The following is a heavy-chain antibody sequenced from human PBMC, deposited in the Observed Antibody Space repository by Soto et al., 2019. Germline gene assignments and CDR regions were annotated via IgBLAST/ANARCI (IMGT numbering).Heavy chain of an antibody. V-gene: IGHV3-30*18. Sequence: GGSLRLSCAASGFTFSSYGMHWVRQAPGKGLEWVAVISYDGSNKYYADSVKGRFTISRDNSKNTLYLQMNSLRAEDTAVYYCAKDPRLSEYSSSSVSDYWGQGTLVTVSS. CDR1: GFTFSSYG. CDR2: ISYDGSNK. CDR3: AKDPRLSEYSSSSVSDY. D-gene: IGHD6-6*01. J-gene: IGHJ4*02.